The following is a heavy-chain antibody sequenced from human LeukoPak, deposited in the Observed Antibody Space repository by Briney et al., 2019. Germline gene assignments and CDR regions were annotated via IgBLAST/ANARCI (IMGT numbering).Heavy chain of an antibody. Sequence: GGSLRLSCAASGFTVSSNYMSWVRQAPGKGLEWVSVIYSGGSTYYADSVKGRFTISRDNSKNTLYLQMNSLRAEDTAVYYCARLGGYYDSSGYSGADYFDYWGQGTPVTVSS. CDR2: IYSGGST. CDR3: ARLGGYYDSSGYSGADYFDY. CDR1: GFTVSSNY. V-gene: IGHV3-53*01. D-gene: IGHD3-22*01. J-gene: IGHJ4*02.